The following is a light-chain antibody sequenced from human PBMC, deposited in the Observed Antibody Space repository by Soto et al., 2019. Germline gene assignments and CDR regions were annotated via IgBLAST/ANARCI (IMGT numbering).Light chain of an antibody. Sequence: DIQMTQSPSTLSASVGDRVTSTCRASQSISSWLAWYQQKPGKARKLLIYDASSLESGVPSRFSGSGSGTEFTLTISSLQPDDFATYYCQQYNSYSTFGQGTKVDIK. CDR3: QQYNSYST. V-gene: IGKV1-5*01. CDR1: QSISSW. CDR2: DAS. J-gene: IGKJ1*01.